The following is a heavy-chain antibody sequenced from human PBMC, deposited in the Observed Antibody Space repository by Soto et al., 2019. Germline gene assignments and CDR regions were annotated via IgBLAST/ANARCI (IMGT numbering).Heavy chain of an antibody. CDR1: GYTFTSYD. CDR3: ARGPRLRHNWFDP. J-gene: IGHJ5*02. CDR2: MNPNSGNT. Sequence: GASVKVSCKASGYTFTSYDINCVRQATGQGLEWMGWMNPNSGNTGYAQKFQGRVTMTRNTSISTAYMELSSLRSEDTAVYYCARGPRLRHNWFDPWGQGTLVTVSS. V-gene: IGHV1-8*01.